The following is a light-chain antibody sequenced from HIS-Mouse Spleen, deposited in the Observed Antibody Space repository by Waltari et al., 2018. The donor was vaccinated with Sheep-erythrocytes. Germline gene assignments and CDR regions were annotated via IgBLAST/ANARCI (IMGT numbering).Light chain of an antibody. CDR2: EGS. CDR1: SSDGGSYNL. J-gene: IGLJ3*02. Sequence: QSALTQPASVSGSPGQSITISCTGTSSDGGSYNLVSWYQQHPGKAPKLMIYEGSKRPLGVSNRFSGSKSGQTAYLTISGLQAEDEADYYCCSYAGSSTPWVFGGGTKLTVL. CDR3: CSYAGSSTPWV. V-gene: IGLV2-23*01.